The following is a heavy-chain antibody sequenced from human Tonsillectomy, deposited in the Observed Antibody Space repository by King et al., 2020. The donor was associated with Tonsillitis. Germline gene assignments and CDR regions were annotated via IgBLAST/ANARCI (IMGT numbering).Heavy chain of an antibody. CDR1: GFRFDDYG. V-gene: IGHV3-49*03. CDR2: IRSKVYGGTA. J-gene: IGHJ5*01. D-gene: IGHD3-22*01. Sequence: VQLVESGGGLVQPGRSLRLSCTASGFRFDDYGMGWFRQAPGKGLEWVSLIRSKVYGGTAEYAASVKGRFSISRDDSKSNDYLQMDSLKTDDTAVYFCSIGGLYDSENFFDSWGQGTLVTVSS. CDR3: SIGGLYDSENFFDS.